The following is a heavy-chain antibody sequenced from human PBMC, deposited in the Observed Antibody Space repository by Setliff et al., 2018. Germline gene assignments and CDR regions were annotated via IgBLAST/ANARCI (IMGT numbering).Heavy chain of an antibody. CDR2: IKKDGSET. CDR3: ARGTSGWFPHDY. J-gene: IGHJ4*02. V-gene: IGHV3-7*03. D-gene: IGHD6-19*01. Sequence: GESLTISCAASGFTFSTYWMTWVRQAPGKGLECVANIKKDGSETHYVDSVKGRFIISRDNAKDSLYLQMNSLRGEDTAVYYCARGTSGWFPHDYWGQGTLVTVSS. CDR1: GFTFSTYW.